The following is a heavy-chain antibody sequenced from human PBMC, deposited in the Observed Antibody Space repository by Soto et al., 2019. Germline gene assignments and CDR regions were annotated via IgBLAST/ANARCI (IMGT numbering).Heavy chain of an antibody. J-gene: IGHJ4*02. Sequence: QVQLQESGPGLVKPSQTLSLTCTVSGGSISSGGYYWSWIRQHPGKGLEWIGYIYYSGSTYYNPSIKSRVTISVDTSKNQFSLKLSSVTAADTAVYYCARGRKLLGGYGDYFDYWGQGTLVTVSS. CDR3: ARGRKLLGGYGDYFDY. CDR1: GGSISSGGYY. D-gene: IGHD5-18*01. CDR2: IYYSGST. V-gene: IGHV4-31*03.